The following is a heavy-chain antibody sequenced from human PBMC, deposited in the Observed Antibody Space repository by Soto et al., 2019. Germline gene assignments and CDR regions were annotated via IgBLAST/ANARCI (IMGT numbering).Heavy chain of an antibody. D-gene: IGHD1-1*01. CDR2: IWYDGSNK. Sequence: PGGSLRLSCAASGFTFSSYWMMHWVRQAPGKGLEWVAVIWYDGSNKYYADSVKGRFTISRDNSKNTLYLQMNSLRAEDTAVYYCAREGLAGTQYYFDYWGQGTLVTVSS. J-gene: IGHJ4*02. CDR3: AREGLAGTQYYFDY. CDR1: GFTFSSYW. V-gene: IGHV3-33*08.